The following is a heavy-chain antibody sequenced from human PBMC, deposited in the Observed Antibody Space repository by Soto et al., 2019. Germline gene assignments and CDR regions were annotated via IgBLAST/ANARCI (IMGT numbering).Heavy chain of an antibody. D-gene: IGHD1-1*01. CDR2: LNHSGST. CDR3: ARLLDMQPGFQHYYYYYGMDV. Sequence: SETLSLTCAVYGGSFSGYYWSWIRQPPGKGLEWIGELNHSGSTNYNPSLKSRVTISVDTSKNQFSLKLSSVTAADTAVYYCARLLDMQPGFQHYYYYYGMDVWGQGTTVTVSS. V-gene: IGHV4-34*01. J-gene: IGHJ6*02. CDR1: GGSFSGYY.